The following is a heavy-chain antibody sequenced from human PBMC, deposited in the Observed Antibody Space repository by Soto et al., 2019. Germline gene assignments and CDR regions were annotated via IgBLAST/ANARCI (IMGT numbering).Heavy chain of an antibody. V-gene: IGHV4-30-4*01. CDR3: ARDRGFGELYY. CDR2: IYYSGST. Sequence: LSLTCTVSGGSISSGDYYWSWIRQPPGKGLEWIGYIYYSGSTYYNPSLKSRVTISVDTSKNQFSLKLSSVTAADTAVYYCARDRGFGELYYWGQGTLVTVSS. J-gene: IGHJ4*02. CDR1: GGSISSGDYY. D-gene: IGHD3-10*01.